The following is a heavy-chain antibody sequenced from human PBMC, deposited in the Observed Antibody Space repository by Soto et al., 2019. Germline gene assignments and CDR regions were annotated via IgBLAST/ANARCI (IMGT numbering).Heavy chain of an antibody. CDR3: ARDGGSYSSSWYDYYYYYGIDV. J-gene: IGHJ6*02. CDR1: GGTFSSYA. V-gene: IGHV1-69*01. Sequence: QVQLVQSGAEVKKPGSSVKVSCKASGGTFSSYAISWVRQAPGQGLEWTGGIIPIFGTANYAQKFQGRVTITADESTSTGYMELSSLRSEDTAVYYCARDGGSYSSSWYDYYYYYGIDVWGQGTTVTVSS. D-gene: IGHD6-13*01. CDR2: IIPIFGTA.